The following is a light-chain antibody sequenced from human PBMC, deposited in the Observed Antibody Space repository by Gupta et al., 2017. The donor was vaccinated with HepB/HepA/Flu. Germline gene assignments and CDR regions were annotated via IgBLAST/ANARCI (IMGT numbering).Light chain of an antibody. CDR2: GNT. CDR3: QSYDSSLSGWV. CDR1: SSNIGAGYD. V-gene: IGLV1-40*01. J-gene: IGLJ3*02. Sequence: QSVLTQPPSVSGAPGPRVTIPCTGSSSNIGAGYDVKWYQQLPGTAPKLLMYGNTNRPSGVPDRFSGSKSGTSASLAITGLQAEDEADYYCQSYDSSLSGWVFGGGTKLTVL.